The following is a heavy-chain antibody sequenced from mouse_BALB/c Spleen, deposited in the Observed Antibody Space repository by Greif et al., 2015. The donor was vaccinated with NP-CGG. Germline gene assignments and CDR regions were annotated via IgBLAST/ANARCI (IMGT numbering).Heavy chain of an antibody. Sequence: EVQVVESGGGFVKLGGSLKLSCAASGFTFSSYYMSWVRQTPENRLELVAAINSNGGSTYYPDTVKGRFTISRDNAKNTLYLQMSSLKSEDTALYYCARPDYGYFDVWGAGTTVTVSS. CDR3: ARPDYGYFDV. CDR1: GFTFSSYY. J-gene: IGHJ1*01. V-gene: IGHV5-6-2*01. CDR2: INSNGGST.